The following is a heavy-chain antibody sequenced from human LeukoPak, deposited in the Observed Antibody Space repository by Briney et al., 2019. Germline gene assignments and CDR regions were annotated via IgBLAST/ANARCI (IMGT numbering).Heavy chain of an antibody. J-gene: IGHJ4*02. CDR1: GFTFSSYW. CDR3: ARALNYDSSRRGIDY. D-gene: IGHD3-22*01. CDR2: INSDGRGT. Sequence: GGSLRLSCAASGFTFSSYWMHWVRQVPGKGLLWISRINSDGRGTTHADSVMGRFTISRDNSKNTLYLQMNSLRAEDTAVYYCARALNYDSSRRGIDYWGQGTLVTVSS. V-gene: IGHV3-74*01.